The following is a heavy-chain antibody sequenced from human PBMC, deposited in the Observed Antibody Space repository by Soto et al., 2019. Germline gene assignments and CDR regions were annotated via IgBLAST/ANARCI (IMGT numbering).Heavy chain of an antibody. V-gene: IGHV4-34*01. CDR3: AGGPDYGDYEA. J-gene: IGHJ3*01. CDR2: IRHNGDT. Sequence: QVQLRQWGAGLLKPSETLSLTCVVSGGSFTAYKWTWIRQSTEKGLDRIGEIRHNGDTDSKPYLRSRLTMSVDTSKNQFSRHLSSVTSADTAVYFCAGGPDYGDYEAWGHGTLVTVAS. D-gene: IGHD4-17*01. CDR1: GGSFTAYK.